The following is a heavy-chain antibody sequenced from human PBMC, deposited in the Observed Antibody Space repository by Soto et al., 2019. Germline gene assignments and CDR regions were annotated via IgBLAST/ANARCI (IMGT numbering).Heavy chain of an antibody. CDR3: AAGRFLEWLLPFDY. CDR1: GFTFSSYA. J-gene: IGHJ4*02. Sequence: GGSLRLSCAASGFTFSSYAMSWVRQAPGKGLEWVSAISGSGGSTYYADSVKGRFTISRDNSKNTLYLQMNSLRAEDTAVYYCAAGRFLEWLLPFDYWGQGTLVTVSS. V-gene: IGHV3-23*01. CDR2: ISGSGGST. D-gene: IGHD3-3*01.